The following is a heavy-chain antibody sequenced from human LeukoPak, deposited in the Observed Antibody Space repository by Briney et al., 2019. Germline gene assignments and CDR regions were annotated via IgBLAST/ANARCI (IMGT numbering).Heavy chain of an antibody. J-gene: IGHJ4*02. CDR2: IYYSRST. Sequence: SEALSLTCTVSGGSITTYYWSWIRQPPGKGLEWIGYIYYSRSTMYNPSLKSRVTISVDRSKNQFSLKLSSVTAADTAVYYCARSLFGELFYFDYWGQGTLVTVSS. CDR3: ARSLFGELFYFDY. D-gene: IGHD3-10*02. CDR1: GGSITTYY. V-gene: IGHV4-59*12.